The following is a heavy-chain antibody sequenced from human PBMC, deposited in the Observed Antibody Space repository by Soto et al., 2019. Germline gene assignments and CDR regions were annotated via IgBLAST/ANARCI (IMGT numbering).Heavy chain of an antibody. D-gene: IGHD3-22*01. CDR3: AKAEIVVVTLSYFTY. CDR1: GFTFSSYA. Sequence: GGSLRLSCAASGFTFSSYAMSWVRQAPGKGLEWVSAIGGSGGSTYYADSVKGRFTISRDNSKNTLYLQMNSLRAEDTVVYYWAKAEIVVVTLSYFTYGGRGTLVPVSS. J-gene: IGHJ4*02. CDR2: IGGSGGST. V-gene: IGHV3-23*01.